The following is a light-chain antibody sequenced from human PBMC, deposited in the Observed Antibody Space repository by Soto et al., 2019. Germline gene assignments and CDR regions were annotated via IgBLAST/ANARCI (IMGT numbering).Light chain of an antibody. V-gene: IGLV4-69*01. CDR2: LNSDGSH. Sequence: QPVLTQSPSASASLGASVKLTCTLSSGHSSYAIAWHQQQPEKGPRYLMKLNSDGSHSKGDGIPDRFSGSSSGAERYLTISSLQSEDEADYYCQTWGIHVVFGGGTKVTVL. CDR3: QTWGIHVV. J-gene: IGLJ2*01. CDR1: SGHSSYA.